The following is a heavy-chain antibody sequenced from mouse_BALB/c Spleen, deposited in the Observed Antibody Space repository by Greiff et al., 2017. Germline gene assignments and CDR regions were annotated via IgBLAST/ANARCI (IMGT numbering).Heavy chain of an antibody. J-gene: IGHJ1*01. CDR1: GFTFSSYA. CDR2: ISSGGSYT. D-gene: IGHD1-1*01. Sequence: EVQLVESGGGLVKPGGSLKLSCAASGFTFSSYAMSWVRQTPEKRLEWVATISSGGSYTYYPDSVKGRFTISRDNAKNTLYLQMSSLRSEDTAMYYCARVYGSSWDWYFDVWGAGTTVTVSS. V-gene: IGHV5-9-3*01. CDR3: ARVYGSSWDWYFDV.